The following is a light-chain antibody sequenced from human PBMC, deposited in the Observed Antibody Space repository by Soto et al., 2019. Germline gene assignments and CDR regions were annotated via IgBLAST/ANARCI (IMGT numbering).Light chain of an antibody. J-gene: IGLJ3*02. CDR1: SSNIENNF. V-gene: IGLV1-51*01. CDR2: DNN. Sequence: QSVLTQPPSVSAAPGQKVTISCSGSSSNIENNFVSWYQQVPGTAPKLLIYDNNKRSSGIPDRFSGSKSGASATLGITGLQTGDEADYYCVSWDDILSAVLFGGGTKLTVL. CDR3: VSWDDILSAVL.